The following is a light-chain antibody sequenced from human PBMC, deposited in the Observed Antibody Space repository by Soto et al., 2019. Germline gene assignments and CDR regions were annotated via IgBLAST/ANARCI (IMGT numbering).Light chain of an antibody. V-gene: IGLV2-11*01. CDR1: SSDVGDYNS. J-gene: IGLJ1*01. CDR3: CSYVGGYSYV. Sequence: LTQPRSVSGSPGQSVTVSCIGTSSDVGDYNSVSWYQQHPGKAPKLMIYDVSKRPSGVPDRFSGSKSGNTASLTISGLQAEDEADYYCCSYVGGYSYVFGIGTKVTV. CDR2: DVS.